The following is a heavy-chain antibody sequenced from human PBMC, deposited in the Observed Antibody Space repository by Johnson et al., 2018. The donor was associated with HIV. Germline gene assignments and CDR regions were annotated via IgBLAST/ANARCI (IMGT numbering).Heavy chain of an antibody. D-gene: IGHD1-7*01. CDR2: ISNDGSAK. J-gene: IGHJ3*02. V-gene: IGHV3-30*03. Sequence: QVQLVESGGGVVQPGTSLRLSCAASGFTFSRCGMHWVRQAPGKGLEWAAVISNDGSAKYYAYSVKGRFTISRDNSKNTLYLQMNSLRAEDTAVYYCAREKLELGIDAFDIWGQGTMVTVSS. CDR1: GFTFSRCG. CDR3: AREKLELGIDAFDI.